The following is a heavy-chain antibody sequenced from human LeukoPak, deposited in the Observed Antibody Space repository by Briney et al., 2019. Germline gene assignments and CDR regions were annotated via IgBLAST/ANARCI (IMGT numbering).Heavy chain of an antibody. CDR3: AAVATIYYDSSGYYYEGGFDY. CDR2: IVVGSGNT. D-gene: IGHD3-22*01. Sequence: GASVTVSCKASGFTFTSSAMQWVRQARGQRLEWIGWIVVGSGNTNYAQKFQERVTITRDMSTSTAYMELSSLRSEDTAVYYCAAVATIYYDSSGYYYEGGFDYWGQGTLVTVSS. CDR1: GFTFTSSA. V-gene: IGHV1-58*02. J-gene: IGHJ4*02.